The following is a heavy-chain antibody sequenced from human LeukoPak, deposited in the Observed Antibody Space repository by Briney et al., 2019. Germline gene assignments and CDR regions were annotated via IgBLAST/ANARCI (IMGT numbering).Heavy chain of an antibody. D-gene: IGHD3-22*01. CDR3: ARDSTGVITTYGYYGMDV. V-gene: IGHV3-66*01. CDR2: IYSGGST. CDR1: GFTVSSNY. J-gene: IGHJ6*02. Sequence: GGSLRLSCAASGFTVSSNYMSWVRQAPGKGLEWVSVIYSGGSTYYADSVKGRFTISRDNSKNTLYLQMNSLRAEDTAVYYCARDSTGVITTYGYYGMDVWGQGTTVTVSS.